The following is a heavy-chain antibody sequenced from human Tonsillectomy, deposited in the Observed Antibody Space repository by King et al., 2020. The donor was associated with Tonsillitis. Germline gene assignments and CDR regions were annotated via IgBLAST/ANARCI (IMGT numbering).Heavy chain of an antibody. V-gene: IGHV3-23*04. D-gene: IGHD3-22*01. CDR1: RFTFTSYA. CDR2: NRGSGGST. Sequence: VQLVEYGGGLVQPGGSLRLYCAASRFTFTSYAMSWVGKVPREGHERDSANRGSGGSTHDADSVKGRFTISRDNSKNTLEMQMNSMRAEDTAVYYCAKVATMIVVQDAFDIWGQGTMVTVSS. CDR3: AKVATMIVVQDAFDI. J-gene: IGHJ3*02.